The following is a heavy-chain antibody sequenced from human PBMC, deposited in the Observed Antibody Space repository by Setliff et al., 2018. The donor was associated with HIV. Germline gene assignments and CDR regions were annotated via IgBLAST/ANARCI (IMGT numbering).Heavy chain of an antibody. D-gene: IGHD3-22*01. J-gene: IGHJ4*02. Sequence: GSLRLSCAASGFTFSSYVMNWVRQAPGKGLEWVSGITDRGDKTYYADSVKGRFTISRDNSKNTLYLQMNSLRAEDTAVYYCAKIQNPQGYYYDSSGYYPHPGSPDYWGQGTLVTAPQ. V-gene: IGHV3-23*01. CDR3: AKIQNPQGYYYDSSGYYPHPGSPDY. CDR2: ITDRGDKT. CDR1: GFTFSSYV.